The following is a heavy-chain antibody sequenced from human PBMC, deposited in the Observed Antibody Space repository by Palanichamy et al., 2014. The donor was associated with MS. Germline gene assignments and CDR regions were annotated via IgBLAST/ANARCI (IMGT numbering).Heavy chain of an antibody. CDR3: VRGPREYGFDY. V-gene: IGHV1-8*01. CDR1: RLTFTSYD. CDR2: MNPNTGDT. Sequence: QVQLVQSGAEVKKPGASVKVSCKTSRLTFTSYDINWVRQATGPGLEWMGWMNPNTGDTGYAQKFQGRVTMTRDASITMAYMELNSLTSEDTAVYYCVRGPREYGFDYWGQGTLVTVSS. J-gene: IGHJ4*02. D-gene: IGHD5-24*01.